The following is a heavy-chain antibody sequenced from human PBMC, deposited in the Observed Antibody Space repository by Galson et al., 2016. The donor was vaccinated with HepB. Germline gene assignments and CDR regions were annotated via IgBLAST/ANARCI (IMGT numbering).Heavy chain of an antibody. CDR3: ARSTTEFSSSSGH. J-gene: IGHJ4*02. CDR1: GYTFTNYY. Sequence: QSGAEVKKPGESLKISCKGSGYTFTNYYITWVRQMSGKGLEWMGTIDPGDSSVKYSPSFQGHVTISVDKSITTAYLQWSSLKASDTAMYYCARSTTEFSSSSGHWGQGTLVTVSS. CDR2: IDPGDSSV. V-gene: IGHV5-10-1*01. D-gene: IGHD6-6*01.